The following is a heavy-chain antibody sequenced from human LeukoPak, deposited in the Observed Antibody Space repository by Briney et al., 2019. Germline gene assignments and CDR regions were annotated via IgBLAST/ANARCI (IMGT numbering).Heavy chain of an antibody. Sequence: GGSLRLSCAASGFTFSSYWMSWVRQAPGKGLEWVANIKQDGSEKYYVDSVKGRFTISRDNAKNSLYLQMNSLRAEDTAVCYCAGVGSGWYGWFDPWGQGTLVTVSS. CDR2: IKQDGSEK. V-gene: IGHV3-7*03. D-gene: IGHD6-19*01. CDR3: AGVGSGWYGWFDP. CDR1: GFTFSSYW. J-gene: IGHJ5*02.